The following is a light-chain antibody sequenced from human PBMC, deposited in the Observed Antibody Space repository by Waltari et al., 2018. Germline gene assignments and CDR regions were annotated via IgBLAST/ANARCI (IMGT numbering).Light chain of an antibody. Sequence: DIHVPPSPSPVSSSVGDRLPITCRASQGISSWLAWYQQKPGTAPKLLIYAASDLQSGVPSRFSGGGSGTDFTLSISTLQPEDFATYYCQQANSFPLTFGPGTKVEIK. CDR2: AAS. CDR3: QQANSFPLT. J-gene: IGKJ3*01. V-gene: IGKV1D-12*01. CDR1: QGISSW.